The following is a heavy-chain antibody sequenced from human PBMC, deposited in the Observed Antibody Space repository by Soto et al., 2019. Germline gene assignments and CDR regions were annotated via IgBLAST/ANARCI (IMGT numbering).Heavy chain of an antibody. J-gene: IGHJ6*02. CDR2: IYHSGST. V-gene: IGHV4-30-2*01. CDR3: ASGGYSYGSYYYYGMDV. D-gene: IGHD5-18*01. Sequence: SETLSLTCAVSGGSISRGGYSWSWIRQPPGKGLEWIGYIYHSGSTYYNPSLKSRVTISVDRSKNQFSLKLSSVTAADTAVYYCASGGYSYGSYYYYGMDVWGQGTTVTVSS. CDR1: GGSISRGGYS.